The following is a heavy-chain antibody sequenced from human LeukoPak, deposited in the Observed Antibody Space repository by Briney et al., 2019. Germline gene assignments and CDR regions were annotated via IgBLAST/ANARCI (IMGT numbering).Heavy chain of an antibody. CDR3: ARPYCSSTSCYHLGFDY. V-gene: IGHV1-46*01. Sequence: ASVKVSCKASGYTFTSYYMHWVRQAPGQGLEWMGIINPSGGSTSYAQKFQGRVTMTRDTSTSTVCMELSSLRSEDTAVYYCARPYCSSTSCYHLGFDYWGQGTLVTVSS. CDR1: GYTFTSYY. J-gene: IGHJ4*02. CDR2: INPSGGST. D-gene: IGHD2-2*01.